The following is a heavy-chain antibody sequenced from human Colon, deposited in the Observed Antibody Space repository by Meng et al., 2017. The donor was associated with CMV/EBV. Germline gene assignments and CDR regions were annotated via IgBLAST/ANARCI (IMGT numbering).Heavy chain of an antibody. CDR3: AHRPYGSGSYFFDY. CDR2: IYWDDDK. D-gene: IGHD3-10*01. CDR1: WFSLSTIGMG. J-gene: IGHJ4*02. V-gene: IGHV2-5*02. Sequence: QIYFKESGPTPVKPTQTLTLSCTFSWFSLSTIGMGVGWIRQPPGKALEWLGVIYWDDDKRYSPSLKSRLTITKDTSKNQVVLTMTNLDPLDTATYYCAHRPYGSGSYFFDYWGQGTLVTVSS.